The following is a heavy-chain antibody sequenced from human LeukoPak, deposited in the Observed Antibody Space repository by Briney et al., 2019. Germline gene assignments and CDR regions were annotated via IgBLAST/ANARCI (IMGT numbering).Heavy chain of an antibody. D-gene: IGHD3-22*01. CDR2: INPNSGGT. V-gene: IGHV1-2*02. Sequence: ASVKVSCKASGYTFTGYYMHWVRQAPGQGLEWMGWINPNSGGTNYAQKFQGGVTMTRDTSISTAYMELSRLRSDDTAVYYCARAPGHYYDSSGYWIQGRWFDPWGQGTLVTVSS. CDR3: ARAPGHYYDSSGYWIQGRWFDP. CDR1: GYTFTGYY. J-gene: IGHJ5*02.